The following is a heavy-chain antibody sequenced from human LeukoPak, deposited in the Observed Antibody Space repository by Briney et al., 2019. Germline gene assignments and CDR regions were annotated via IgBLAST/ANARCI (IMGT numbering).Heavy chain of an antibody. CDR3: VRGYRVGSSCSRAY. D-gene: IGHD2-15*01. Sequence: GGSLRLSCAASGFTFSNYWMYWVRQGPGKGLVWVSRIKTDGSSTTYADSVKGRFTISRDNAKNTLHLQMNSLRAEDTAVYYCVRGYRVGSSCSRAYWGQGTLVTVSS. CDR1: GFTFSNYW. V-gene: IGHV3-74*01. J-gene: IGHJ4*02. CDR2: IKTDGSST.